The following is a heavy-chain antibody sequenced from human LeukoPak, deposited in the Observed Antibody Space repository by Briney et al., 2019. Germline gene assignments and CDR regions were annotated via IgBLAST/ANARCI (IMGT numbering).Heavy chain of an antibody. CDR3: ARGDSGSFSQFDC. V-gene: IGHV4-59*01. D-gene: IGHD1-26*01. CDR1: GGSISSYY. CDR2: VYYSGST. J-gene: IGHJ4*02. Sequence: SETLSLTCTVSGGSISSYYWSWIRQPPGKGPEWIGYVYYSGSTNYNPSLKSRVTISVDTSKNQFSLKLTSVTAADTAVYYCARGDSGSFSQFDCWGQGTLVTVSS.